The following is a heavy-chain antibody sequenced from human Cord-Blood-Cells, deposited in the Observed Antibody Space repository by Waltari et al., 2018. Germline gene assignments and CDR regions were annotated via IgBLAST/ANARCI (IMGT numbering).Heavy chain of an antibody. J-gene: IGHJ4*02. Sequence: EVQLVESGGGLVQPGGSLRLSCAASGFTFSSYWMHWVRQAPGKGLVWVSRINGDGSSTSYADSVKGRFTISRDNAKNTLYLQMSSLRAEDTAVYYCAREGVVIGPFDYWGQGTLVTVSS. CDR1: GFTFSSYW. V-gene: IGHV3-74*01. CDR3: AREGVVIGPFDY. CDR2: INGDGSST. D-gene: IGHD3-22*01.